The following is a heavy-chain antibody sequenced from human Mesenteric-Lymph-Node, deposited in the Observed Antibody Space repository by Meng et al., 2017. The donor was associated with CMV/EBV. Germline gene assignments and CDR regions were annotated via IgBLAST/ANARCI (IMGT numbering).Heavy chain of an antibody. CDR1: GGSFSGYY. Sequence: GSLRLSCAVYGGSFSGYYWSWIRQPPGKGLEWIGEINHSGSTNYNPSLKSRVTISVDTSKNQFSLKLSSVTAADTAVYYCARGGRRHCSGGSCYDYWGQGTLVTVSS. CDR2: INHSGST. J-gene: IGHJ4*02. V-gene: IGHV4-34*01. D-gene: IGHD2-15*01. CDR3: ARGGRRHCSGGSCYDY.